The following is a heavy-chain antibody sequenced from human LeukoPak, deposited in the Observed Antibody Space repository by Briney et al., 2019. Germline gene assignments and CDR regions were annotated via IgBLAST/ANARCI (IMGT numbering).Heavy chain of an antibody. CDR3: ARDLTYYGSGWGVSFDY. V-gene: IGHV1-2*02. J-gene: IGHJ4*02. CDR1: GYTFTDYY. Sequence: ASVKVSCKASGYTFTDYYIHWLRQAPGQGFEWMGWINPNSGGTNFAQKFQGRVTLTRDTSISTAYMELSRLRSDDTAVYYCARDLTYYGSGWGVSFDYWGQGTLVTVSS. D-gene: IGHD3-10*01. CDR2: INPNSGGT.